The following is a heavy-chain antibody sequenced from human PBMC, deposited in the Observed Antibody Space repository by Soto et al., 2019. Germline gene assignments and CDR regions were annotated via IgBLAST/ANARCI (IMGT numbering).Heavy chain of an antibody. Sequence: EVQQLESGGGLVQPGGSLRVSCAASGFTFNSYAMSWVRQAPGKGLEWVSAIGGSGGGTYYADSVKGRFTISRDNSKNTLYLQMHSLRAEDTAVYYCAKCGGVYYSNYFDYWGQRTLVTVSP. V-gene: IGHV3-23*01. CDR1: GFTFNSYA. D-gene: IGHD2-21*01. J-gene: IGHJ4*02. CDR2: IGGSGGGT. CDR3: AKCGGVYYSNYFDY.